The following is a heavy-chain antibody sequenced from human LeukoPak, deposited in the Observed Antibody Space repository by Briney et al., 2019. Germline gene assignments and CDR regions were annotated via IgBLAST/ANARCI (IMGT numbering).Heavy chain of an antibody. D-gene: IGHD4-17*01. Sequence: PGGSLRLSCAASGFSFISYGMHWVRQAPGKGLEWVGVISDDGRSKDYADSVKGRFTISRDNSKDTLYLQMNSLRAKDTAVYYCAKRPSDYGDYVSYFDYWGRGTLVTVSS. CDR2: ISDDGRSK. J-gene: IGHJ4*02. CDR3: AKRPSDYGDYVSYFDY. CDR1: GFSFISYG. V-gene: IGHV3-30*18.